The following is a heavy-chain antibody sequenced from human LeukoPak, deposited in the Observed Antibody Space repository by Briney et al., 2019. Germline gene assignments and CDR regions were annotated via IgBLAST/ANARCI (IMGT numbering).Heavy chain of an antibody. CDR3: ARDHSWIQLWLPNAFDY. J-gene: IGHJ4*02. CDR2: ISAYNGNT. D-gene: IGHD5-18*01. CDR1: GYTFTSYG. V-gene: IGHV1-18*01. Sequence: ASVKVSCKASGYTFTSYGISWVRHAPGQGLEWMGWISAYNGNTNYAQKLQGRVTMTTDTSTSTAYMELRSLRSDDTAVYYCARDHSWIQLWLPNAFDYWGQGTLVTVSS.